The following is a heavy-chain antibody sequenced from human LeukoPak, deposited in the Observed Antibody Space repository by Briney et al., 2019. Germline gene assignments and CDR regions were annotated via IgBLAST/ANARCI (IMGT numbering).Heavy chain of an antibody. J-gene: IGHJ4*02. CDR2: ISSSSSYI. V-gene: IGHV3-21*01. Sequence: PGGSLRLSCAASGFTFSSYSMNWVRQAPGNGLEWVSSISSSSSYIYYADSVKGRFTISRDNAKNSLYLQMNSLRAEDTAVYYCARDLSFGGVIEVLDYWGQGTLVTVSS. CDR1: GFTFSSYS. D-gene: IGHD3-16*02. CDR3: ARDLSFGGVIEVLDY.